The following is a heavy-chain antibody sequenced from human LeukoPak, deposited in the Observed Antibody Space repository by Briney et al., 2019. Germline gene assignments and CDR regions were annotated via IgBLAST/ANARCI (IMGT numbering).Heavy chain of an antibody. CDR2: ISASGADT. CDR3: AKQLDSGNYYPTGDDY. CDR1: GFTLSSCA. V-gene: IGHV3-23*01. Sequence: AGGSLRPSCAASGFTLSSCATSWVRQAPGKGLEWVSAISASGADTYYADSVKGRFTISRDTSKNTLYLQMNSLRDEDTAVYYCAKQLDSGNYYPTGDDYWGQGTLVTVSS. J-gene: IGHJ4*02. D-gene: IGHD3-10*01.